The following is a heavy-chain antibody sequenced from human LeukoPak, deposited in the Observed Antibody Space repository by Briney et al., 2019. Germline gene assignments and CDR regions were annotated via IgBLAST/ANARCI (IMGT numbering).Heavy chain of an antibody. V-gene: IGHV4-30-4*08. D-gene: IGHD2-21*02. J-gene: IGHJ3*02. CDR3: ARHPPHVVVTALRSFDI. Sequence: SENLSLTCTVSGGSISSGDNYWSWIRQPPGKGLEWIGYIYNSGSTSYNPSLKSRVTISVDTPKNHFSLKLSSVTAADTAVYYCARHPPHVVVTALRSFDIWGQGTMVTVSS. CDR2: IYNSGST. CDR1: GGSISSGDNY.